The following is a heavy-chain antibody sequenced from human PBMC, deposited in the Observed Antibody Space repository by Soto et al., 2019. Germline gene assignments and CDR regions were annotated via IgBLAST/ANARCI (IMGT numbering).Heavy chain of an antibody. CDR3: AKCGTNYEGREYYQGHV. CDR2: IVPIFGA. J-gene: IGHJ6*02. V-gene: IGHV1-69*12. Sequence: QVQLVQSGAEVKKPGSSVKVSCKSSGGTFSNYGFSWVRQAPGQGRECMGVIVPIFGAEHPQKFQGRVTITADESTNTVFIELRGLRSEDTAVYSGAKCGTNYEGREYYQGHVWGQGTTVTVSS. CDR1: GGTFSNYG. D-gene: IGHD1-7*01.